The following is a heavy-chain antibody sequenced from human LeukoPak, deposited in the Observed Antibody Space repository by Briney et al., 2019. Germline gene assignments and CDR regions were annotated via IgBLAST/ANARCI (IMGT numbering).Heavy chain of an antibody. Sequence: GGSLRLSCAASGFTFSSYAMHWVRQAPGKGLEWVAVISYDGSNKYYVDSVKGRFTISRDNSKNTLYLQMNSLRAEDTAVYYCVTTYYYDSSGYPIDYWGQGTLVTVSS. CDR1: GFTFSSYA. V-gene: IGHV3-30*04. D-gene: IGHD3-22*01. CDR3: VTTYYYDSSGYPIDY. J-gene: IGHJ4*02. CDR2: ISYDGSNK.